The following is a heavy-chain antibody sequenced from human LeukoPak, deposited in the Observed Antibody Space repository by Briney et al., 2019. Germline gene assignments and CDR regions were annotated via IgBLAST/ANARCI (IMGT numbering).Heavy chain of an antibody. J-gene: IGHJ4*02. Sequence: PGGSLRLSCAASGFTFRRYSMNGVREAPGGGVECVSSISTRSSYISYADSVTGRFTISRDNAKTSLYLHMNSLRAEDTAVYYCATLRYGDFDYWGQGTLVTVSS. CDR1: GFTFRRYS. CDR3: ATLRYGDFDY. D-gene: IGHD5-18*01. CDR2: ISTRSSYI. V-gene: IGHV3-21*01.